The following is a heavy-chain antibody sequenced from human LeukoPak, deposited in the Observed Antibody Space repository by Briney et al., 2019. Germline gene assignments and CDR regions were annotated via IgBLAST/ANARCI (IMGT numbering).Heavy chain of an antibody. CDR3: ARHFVDKQLVLFDY. Sequence: SETLSLTCTVSGGSISSYYWSWIRQPPGKGLEWIGYIYYSGSTNYNPSLKSRVTISVDTSKNQFSLKLSSVTAADTAVYYCARHFVDKQLVLFDYWGQGTLVTVSS. CDR1: GGSISSYY. J-gene: IGHJ4*02. V-gene: IGHV4-59*08. CDR2: IYYSGST. D-gene: IGHD6-6*01.